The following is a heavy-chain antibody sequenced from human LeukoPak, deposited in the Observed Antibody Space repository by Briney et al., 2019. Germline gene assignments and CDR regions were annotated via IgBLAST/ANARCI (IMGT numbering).Heavy chain of an antibody. CDR2: INHSGST. CDR1: GGSFSGYY. V-gene: IGHV4-34*01. Sequence: SETLSLTCAVYGGSFSGYYWSWIRQPPGKGLEWIGEINHSGSTNYNPSLKSRVTTSVDTSKNQFSLKLSSVTAADTAVYYCARPGPTYYYDSSGYFGWGQGTLVTVSS. CDR3: ARPGPTYYYDSSGYFG. J-gene: IGHJ4*02. D-gene: IGHD3-22*01.